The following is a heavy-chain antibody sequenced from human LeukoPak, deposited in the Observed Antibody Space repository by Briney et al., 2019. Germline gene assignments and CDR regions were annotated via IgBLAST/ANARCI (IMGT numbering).Heavy chain of an antibody. Sequence: GGSLRLSCAASGFTFSSYSMNWVRQAPGKGLEWVSYISSSSTIYYADSVKGRLTISRDNAKNSLYLQMNSLRAEDTAVYYCASIVVVPAANSGYWGQGTLVTVSS. V-gene: IGHV3-48*04. CDR1: GFTFSSYS. CDR3: ASIVVVPAANSGY. CDR2: ISSSSTI. J-gene: IGHJ4*02. D-gene: IGHD2-2*01.